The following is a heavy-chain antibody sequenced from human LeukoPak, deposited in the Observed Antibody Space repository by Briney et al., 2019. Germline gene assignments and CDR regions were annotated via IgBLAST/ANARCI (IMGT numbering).Heavy chain of an antibody. CDR2: INPNSGGT. CDR3: ARSHDYVWGSYRPLDYFDY. V-gene: IGHV1-2*02. J-gene: IGHJ4*02. CDR1: GYTFTGYY. D-gene: IGHD3-16*02. Sequence: AASVKVSCKASGYTFTGYYMHWVRQAPGQGLEWMGWINPNSGGTNYAQKFQGRVTMTRDTSISTAYMELSRLRSDDTAVYYCARSHDYVWGSYRPLDYFDYWGQGTLVTVSS.